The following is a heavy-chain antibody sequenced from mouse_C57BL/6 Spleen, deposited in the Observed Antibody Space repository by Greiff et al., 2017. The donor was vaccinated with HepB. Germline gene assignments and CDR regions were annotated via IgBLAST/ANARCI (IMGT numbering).Heavy chain of an antibody. CDR2: ISDGGSYT. V-gene: IGHV5-4*01. D-gene: IGHD2-3*01. Sequence: EVMLVESGGGLVKPGGSLKLSCAASGFTFSSYAMSWVRQTPEKRLEWVATISDGGSYTYYPDNVKGRFTISRDNAKNNLYLQMSPLKSEDTAMYYCARDDDGHYYAMDYWGQGTSVTVSS. J-gene: IGHJ4*01. CDR3: ARDDDGHYYAMDY. CDR1: GFTFSSYA.